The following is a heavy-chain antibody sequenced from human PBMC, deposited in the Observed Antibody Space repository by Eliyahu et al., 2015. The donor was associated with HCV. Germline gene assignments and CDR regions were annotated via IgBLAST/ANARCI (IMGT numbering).Heavy chain of an antibody. D-gene: IGHD6-13*01. Sequence: QVQLVESGGGVVQPGRSLRLSXXASGFTFXSXGXHWVRQAPGKGLEWVAVISYDGSNKYYADSVKGRFTISRDNSKNTLYLQMNSLRAEDTAVYYCAKDRRIAAALPVDYGMDVWGQGTTVTVSS. CDR3: AKDRRIAAALPVDYGMDV. V-gene: IGHV3-30*18. J-gene: IGHJ6*02. CDR2: ISYDGSNK. CDR1: GFTFXSXG.